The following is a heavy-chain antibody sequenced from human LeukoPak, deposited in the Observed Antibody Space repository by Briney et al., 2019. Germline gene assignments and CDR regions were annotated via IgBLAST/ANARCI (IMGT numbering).Heavy chain of an antibody. V-gene: IGHV4-59*08. CDR2: IYYSGST. D-gene: IGHD6-13*01. J-gene: IGHJ4*02. Sequence: PSETLSLTCTVSGGSISSYYWSWIRQPPGKGLEWIGYIYYSGSTNYNPSLKSRVTISVDTSKNQFSLKLSSVTAADTAVYYCARHVPASIAAAADYFDYWGQGTLVTVSS. CDR1: GGSISSYY. CDR3: ARHVPASIAAAADYFDY.